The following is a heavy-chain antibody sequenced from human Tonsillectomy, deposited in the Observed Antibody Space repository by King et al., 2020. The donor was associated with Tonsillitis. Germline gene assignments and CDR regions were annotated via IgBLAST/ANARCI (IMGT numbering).Heavy chain of an antibody. CDR3: ARDAMDCSSTSCYAPAYYFDY. CDR1: GGTFSSYA. CDR2: IIPIFGTA. D-gene: IGHD2-2*01. J-gene: IGHJ4*02. V-gene: IGHV1-69*01. Sequence: QLVQSGAEVKKPGSSVKVSCKASGGTFSSYAISGVRQAPGQGLEWMGGIIPIFGTANYAQKFQGRVTITADESTSTAYMELSSLRSEDTAVYYCARDAMDCSSTSCYAPAYYFDYWGQGTLVTVSS.